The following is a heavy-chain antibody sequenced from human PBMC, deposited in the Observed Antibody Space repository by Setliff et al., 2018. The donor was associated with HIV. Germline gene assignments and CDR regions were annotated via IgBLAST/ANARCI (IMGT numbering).Heavy chain of an antibody. D-gene: IGHD3-9*01. V-gene: IGHV3-15*01. CDR1: GFTFSNAW. CDR3: TSEEPYYDILTGLDAFDI. J-gene: IGHJ3*02. Sequence: GGSLRLSCAASGFTFSNAWMSWVRQAPGKGLEWVGRIKSKTDGGTTDYAAPVKGRFTISRDDSKNTLYLQMNSLKTEDTAVYDCTSEEPYYDILTGLDAFDIWGQGTMVTVSS. CDR2: IKSKTDGGTT.